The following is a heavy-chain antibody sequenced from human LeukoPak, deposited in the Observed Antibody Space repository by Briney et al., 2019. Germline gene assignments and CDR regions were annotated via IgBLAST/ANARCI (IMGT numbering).Heavy chain of an antibody. CDR3: ARGSIGPRSWFDP. Sequence: AGGSLRLSCAASGFTVSTNYMSWVRQAPGKGLEWVSVIFSNGNTYYADSVKGRLSMSRDNSKNTLFLQMNSLRDEDTAVYYCARGSIGPRSWFDPWGQGTLVTVSS. CDR2: IFSNGNT. V-gene: IGHV3-66*01. J-gene: IGHJ5*02. D-gene: IGHD2-2*01. CDR1: GFTVSTNY.